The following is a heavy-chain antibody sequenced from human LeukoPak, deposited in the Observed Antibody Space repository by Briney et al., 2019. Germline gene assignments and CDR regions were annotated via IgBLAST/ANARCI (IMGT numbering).Heavy chain of an antibody. D-gene: IGHD4-17*01. CDR1: GGSFSGYY. CDR3: ARASVIMTTVTNWFDP. J-gene: IGHJ5*02. CDR2: INHSGST. V-gene: IGHV4-34*01. Sequence: SETLSLTCAVYGGSFSGYYWSWIRQPPGKGLKWIGEINHSGSTNYNPSLKSRVTISVDTSKNQFSLKLSSVTAADTAVYYCARASVIMTTVTNWFDPWGQGTLVTVSS.